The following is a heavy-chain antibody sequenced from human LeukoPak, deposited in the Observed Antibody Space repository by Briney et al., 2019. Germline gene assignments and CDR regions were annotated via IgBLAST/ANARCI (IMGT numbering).Heavy chain of an antibody. V-gene: IGHV2-5*01. CDR2: IFWNDDK. D-gene: IGHD6-19*01. Sequence: ESGPTLVNPTQTLTLTCSFSGFSLSTSGVGVGWIRQPPGKALEWLALIFWNDDKRYSPSLKNRLTITKDTSKNQVVLTMTNMDPVDSATYYCAHSSGWYSVWWYMDVWGKGTTVTVSS. J-gene: IGHJ6*03. CDR3: AHSSGWYSVWWYMDV. CDR1: GFSLSTSGVG.